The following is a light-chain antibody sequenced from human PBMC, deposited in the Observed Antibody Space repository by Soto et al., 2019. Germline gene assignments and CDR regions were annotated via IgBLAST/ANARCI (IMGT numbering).Light chain of an antibody. CDR1: QRVTSSY. V-gene: IGKV3D-20*02. Sequence: EIELTQSPCSLSLSPGERATLSCRASQRVTSSYLAWYQQKPGKAPRLLIYGASSRQSGIPDRFSGSGSGTEFILSISSLEPEDFAVYYCQQRSNCPLTFGGGTKVDIK. CDR3: QQRSNCPLT. J-gene: IGKJ4*01. CDR2: GAS.